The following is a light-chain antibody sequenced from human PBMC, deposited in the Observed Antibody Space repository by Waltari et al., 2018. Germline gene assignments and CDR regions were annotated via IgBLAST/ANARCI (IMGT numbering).Light chain of an antibody. Sequence: DIQMTQSPSSLSASVGDRVTITCRASQTISSYLSWYQQKPGKAPNLLIYAASSLQSGVPSRFSGSGSGTDFTLTISSLQPEDFVTYYCQQSYNTPRTFGQGTKVEVK. CDR1: QTISSY. V-gene: IGKV1-39*01. CDR2: AAS. CDR3: QQSYNTPRT. J-gene: IGKJ1*01.